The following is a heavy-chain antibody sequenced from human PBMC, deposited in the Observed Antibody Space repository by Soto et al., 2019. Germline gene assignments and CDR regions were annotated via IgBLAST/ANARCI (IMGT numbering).Heavy chain of an antibody. D-gene: IGHD5-12*01. J-gene: IGHJ3*01. CDR3: AKDCGCEMTHAFDV. CDR2: LTGNGDST. V-gene: IGHV3-23*01. Sequence: EVQLLESGGGLVQPGGSLRLSCAASGFTFSTYAMSWVRQAPGKGLEWVSALTGNGDSTYYADSVTGRYTISRDNSKNTLYLQVSSLRAEDPAVYYCAKDCGCEMTHAFDVWGQGAVVTVSS. CDR1: GFTFSTYA.